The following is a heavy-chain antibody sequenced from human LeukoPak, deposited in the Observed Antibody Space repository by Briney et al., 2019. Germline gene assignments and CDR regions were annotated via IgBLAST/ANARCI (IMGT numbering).Heavy chain of an antibody. V-gene: IGHV3-74*01. CDR3: ARDGDILTGYYRYGPSDAFDI. J-gene: IGHJ3*02. Sequence: GGSLRLSCAAPGFTFSSYWMHWVRQAPGKRLVWVSRINSDGSSTSYADSVKGRFTISRDNAKNALYLQMNSLRAEDTAVYYCARDGDILTGYYRYGPSDAFDIWGQGTMVTVSS. D-gene: IGHD3-9*01. CDR2: INSDGSST. CDR1: GFTFSSYW.